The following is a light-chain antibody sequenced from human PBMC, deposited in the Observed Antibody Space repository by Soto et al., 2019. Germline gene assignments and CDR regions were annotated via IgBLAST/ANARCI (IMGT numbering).Light chain of an antibody. CDR3: SSYTSRG. V-gene: IGLV2-14*01. Sequence: QSGLAQPASVSGSPGHSITISCTGTSSDVGGYNYVSWYQQHPGKAPKLMIYEVSNRPSGVSNRFSGSKSGNTASLTISGLQAEDEADYYCSSYTSRGFGTGTKVTVL. CDR2: EVS. J-gene: IGLJ1*01. CDR1: SSDVGGYNY.